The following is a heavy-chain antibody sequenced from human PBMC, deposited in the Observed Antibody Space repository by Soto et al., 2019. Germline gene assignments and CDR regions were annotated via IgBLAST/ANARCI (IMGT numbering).Heavy chain of an antibody. CDR3: ARELTTGYYYYGMDV. Sequence: QVQLQESGPGLVKPSQTLSLTCTVSGGSISSGGYYWSWIRQHPGKGLEWIGYIYYSGSTYYNPSLKSRVTIXXDXSXNQFSLKLSSVTAADTAVYYCARELTTGYYYYGMDVWGQGTTVTVSS. J-gene: IGHJ6*02. D-gene: IGHD4-4*01. V-gene: IGHV4-31*03. CDR2: IYYSGST. CDR1: GGSISSGGYY.